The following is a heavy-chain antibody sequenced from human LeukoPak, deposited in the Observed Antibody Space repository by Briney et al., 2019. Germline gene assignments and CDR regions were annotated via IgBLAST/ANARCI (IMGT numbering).Heavy chain of an antibody. CDR2: ISSSSSYI. V-gene: IGHV3-21*01. D-gene: IGHD3-22*01. CDR3: ARFGSGYYQFDY. CDR1: GFTFSSYS. J-gene: IGHJ4*02. Sequence: PGGSLRLSCAASGFTFSSYSMNWVRQAPGKGLEWVSSISSSSSYIYYADSVKGRFTISRDNAKNSLYLQMTSLRAEDTAVYYCARFGSGYYQFDYWGQGTLVTVSS.